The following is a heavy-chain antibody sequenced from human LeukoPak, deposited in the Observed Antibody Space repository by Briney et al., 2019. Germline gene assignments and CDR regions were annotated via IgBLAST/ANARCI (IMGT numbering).Heavy chain of an antibody. CDR1: GGTFSSYA. CDR3: AREFGELSGAYYFDY. D-gene: IGHD3-10*01. J-gene: IGHJ4*02. Sequence: ASVKVSCKASGGTFSSYAISWVRQAHGQGLEWMGGIIPIFGTANYAQKFQGRVTITADESTSTAYMELSSLRSEDTAVYYCAREFGELSGAYYFDYWGQGTLVTVSS. V-gene: IGHV1-69*13. CDR2: IIPIFGTA.